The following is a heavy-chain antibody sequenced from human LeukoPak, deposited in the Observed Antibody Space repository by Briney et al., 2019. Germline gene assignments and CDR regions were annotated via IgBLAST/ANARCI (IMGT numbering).Heavy chain of an antibody. V-gene: IGHV3-21*01. J-gene: IGHJ4*02. Sequence: GGSLTVSCATSGFTFKHYAINWLRQAAGKGLEWVSSISGDSSDIYYADSVMGRSTISRDNAKNSVYLQINSLRAEDTAIYYCARRGYSDSSGYDYWGQGTLVTVSS. CDR2: ISGDSSDI. D-gene: IGHD3-22*01. CDR3: ARRGYSDSSGYDY. CDR1: GFTFKHYA.